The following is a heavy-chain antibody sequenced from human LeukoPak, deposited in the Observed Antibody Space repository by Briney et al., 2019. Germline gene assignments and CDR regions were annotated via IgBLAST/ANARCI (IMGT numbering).Heavy chain of an antibody. V-gene: IGHV4-61*05. CDR1: GVSISSSSYF. Sequence: KPSETLSLTCTVSGVSISSSSYFWAWIRQPPGKGLEYIGFVYYSASTNYNPSLKSRVTMSLDTSKNQFSLNLNSVTAADTAVYYCARGPCSSANCYWSLDHWGQGTLVTVSS. J-gene: IGHJ5*02. CDR2: VYYSAST. D-gene: IGHD2-2*01. CDR3: ARGPCSSANCYWSLDH.